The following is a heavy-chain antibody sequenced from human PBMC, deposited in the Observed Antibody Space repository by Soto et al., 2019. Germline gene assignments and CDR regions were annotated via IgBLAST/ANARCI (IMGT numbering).Heavy chain of an antibody. CDR1: GFTFSSYA. J-gene: IGHJ4*02. CDR3: ARDGGYSHGPNTIDY. Sequence: PGGSLRLSCAASGFTFSSYAMHWVRQAPGKGLEWVAVISYDGSNKYYADSVKGRFTISRDNSKNTLYLQMNSLRAEDTAVYYCARDGGYSHGPNTIDYWGQGTLVTVSS. CDR2: ISYDGSNK. V-gene: IGHV3-30-3*01. D-gene: IGHD5-18*01.